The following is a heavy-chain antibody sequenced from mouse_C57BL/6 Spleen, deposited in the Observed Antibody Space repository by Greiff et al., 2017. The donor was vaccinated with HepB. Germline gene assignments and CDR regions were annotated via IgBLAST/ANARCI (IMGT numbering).Heavy chain of an antibody. V-gene: IGHV14-1*01. CDR3: TLPFITTVVVDY. CDR1: GFNIKDYY. D-gene: IGHD1-1*01. J-gene: IGHJ2*01. Sequence: VHVKQSGAELVRPGASVKLSCTASGFNIKDYYMHWVKQRPEQGLEWIGRIDPEDGDTEYAPKFQGKATMTADTSSNTAYLQLSSLTSEDTAVYYCTLPFITTVVVDYWGQGTTLTVSS. CDR2: IDPEDGDT.